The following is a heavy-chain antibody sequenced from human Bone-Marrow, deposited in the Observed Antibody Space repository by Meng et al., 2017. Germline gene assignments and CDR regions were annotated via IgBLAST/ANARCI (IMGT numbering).Heavy chain of an antibody. D-gene: IGHD2-15*01. Sequence: GGSLRLSCAASGFTFSSYEMNWVRQAPGKGLEWVSYISSSGSTIYYADSVKGRFTISRDNAKNSLYLQMNSLRAEDTAVYYCATSHCSGGSCFPGDYYYYGMDVWGQATTVTVSS. CDR1: GFTFSSYE. V-gene: IGHV3-48*03. J-gene: IGHJ6*02. CDR2: ISSSGSTI. CDR3: ATSHCSGGSCFPGDYYYYGMDV.